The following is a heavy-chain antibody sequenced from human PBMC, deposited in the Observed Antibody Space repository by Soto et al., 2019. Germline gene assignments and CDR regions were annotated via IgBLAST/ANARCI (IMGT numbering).Heavy chain of an antibody. Sequence: GGSLRLSCAASGFTFSTYWMSWVRQAPGKGLEWVANIKQDGSEEYYVDSVKGRFTISRDNAKNSLYLQMNSLRAEDTAVYYCARHIVAGTTPDAFDIWGQGTMVTVSS. V-gene: IGHV3-7*01. CDR1: GFTFSTYW. D-gene: IGHD6-19*01. CDR3: ARHIVAGTTPDAFDI. CDR2: IKQDGSEE. J-gene: IGHJ3*02.